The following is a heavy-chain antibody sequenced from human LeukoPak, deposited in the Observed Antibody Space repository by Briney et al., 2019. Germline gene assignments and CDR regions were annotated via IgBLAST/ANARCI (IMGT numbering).Heavy chain of an antibody. CDR1: GGTFSSYA. V-gene: IGHV1-69*13. CDR3: AEGRVATIPYYYYYYMDV. CDR2: IIPIFGTV. J-gene: IGHJ6*03. D-gene: IGHD5-12*01. Sequence: GASVKVSCKASGGTFSSYAISWVRQAPGQGLEWMGGIIPIFGTVNYAQRFLGRVTITADESTSTAYMELSSLRSEDTAVYYCAEGRVATIPYYYYYYMDVWGKGTTVTVSS.